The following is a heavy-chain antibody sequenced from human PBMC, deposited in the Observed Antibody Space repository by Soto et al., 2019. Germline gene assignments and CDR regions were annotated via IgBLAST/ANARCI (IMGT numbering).Heavy chain of an antibody. CDR3: AGIAEVGTIFDY. J-gene: IGHJ4*02. D-gene: IGHD6-13*01. Sequence: PSETLSLTCTVSGGSISSSSYFWGWIRQPPGKGLEWIGSIYYSGSTYYNPSLKSRVTISVDKSKNQFSLKLSSVTAADTAVYYCAGIAEVGTIFDYGGQGHLVTGSS. CDR1: GGSISSSSYF. V-gene: IGHV4-39*07. CDR2: IYYSGST.